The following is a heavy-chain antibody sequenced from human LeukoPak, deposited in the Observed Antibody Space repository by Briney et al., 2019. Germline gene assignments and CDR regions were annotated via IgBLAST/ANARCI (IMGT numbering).Heavy chain of an antibody. D-gene: IGHD3/OR15-3a*01. V-gene: IGHV4-39*07. CDR1: SGSIRSSSYY. CDR3: ARDLGARDWLFPNFDY. J-gene: IGHJ4*02. Sequence: SEILSLTCTVSSGSIRSSSYYWGWIRQPPGKGLEWIGSIYYSGSTYYNPSLKSRVTISVDMSKNQFSLKLSSVTAADTAVYYCARDLGARDWLFPNFDYWGQGTLVTVSS. CDR2: IYYSGST.